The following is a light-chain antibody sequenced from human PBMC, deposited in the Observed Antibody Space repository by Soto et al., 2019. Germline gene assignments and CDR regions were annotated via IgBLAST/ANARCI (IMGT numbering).Light chain of an antibody. Sequence: EIVLTQSPASLSLSPGERATLSCRASQSVRNDLVWYHQKPGQAPRVLIYSASNRATGIPARFSGSGSGTDFTLTISSLEPEDFAVYYLQHRTNWPPTFGGGTKVEMK. CDR1: QSVRND. CDR2: SAS. V-gene: IGKV3-11*01. J-gene: IGKJ4*01. CDR3: QHRTNWPPT.